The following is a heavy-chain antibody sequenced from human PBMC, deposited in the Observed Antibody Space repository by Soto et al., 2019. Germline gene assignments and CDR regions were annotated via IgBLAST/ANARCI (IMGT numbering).Heavy chain of an antibody. CDR2: INSDGGNT. D-gene: IGHD6-13*01. CDR3: TRGNRWYYPRNWFEP. Sequence: EVQLVESGGGLVQPGGSLRLSCEASGYAFSSYWMDWVRQAPGKGLVWVSRINSDGGNTIYADSVKGRFTISRDNAKNTLYLQMNSLRVEDTAVYYCTRGNRWYYPRNWFEPWGQGTLVTVSS. J-gene: IGHJ5*02. CDR1: GYAFSSYW. V-gene: IGHV3-74*01.